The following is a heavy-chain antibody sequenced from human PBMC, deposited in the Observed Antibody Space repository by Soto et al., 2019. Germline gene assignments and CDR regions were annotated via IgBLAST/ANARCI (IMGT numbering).Heavy chain of an antibody. CDR1: GFSISSGGYY. D-gene: IGHD5-18*01. CDR2: IYYSGST. V-gene: IGHV4-31*03. J-gene: IGHJ6*02. Sequence: PSETLSLTCTFSGFSISSGGYYWSWIRQHPGKGLEWIGYIYYSGSTYYNPSLKSRVTISVDTSKNQFSLKLSSVTAADTAVYYCAREVEDTAMLWLYGMDVWGQGTTVTVSS. CDR3: AREVEDTAMLWLYGMDV.